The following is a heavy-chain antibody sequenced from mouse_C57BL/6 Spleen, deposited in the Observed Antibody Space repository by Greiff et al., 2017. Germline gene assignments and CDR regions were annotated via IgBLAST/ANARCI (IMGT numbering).Heavy chain of an antibody. CDR1: GYTFTSYW. D-gene: IGHD2-4*01. CDR3: ARGDIYYDYGWFAY. J-gene: IGHJ3*01. V-gene: IGHV1-59*01. CDR2: IDPSDSYT. Sequence: VQLQQPGAELVRPGTSVKLSCKASGYTFTSYWMHWVKQRPGQGLEWIGVIDPSDSYTNYNQKFKGKATLTVDTSSSTAYMQLSSLTSEDSAVYYCARGDIYYDYGWFAYWGQGTLVTVSA.